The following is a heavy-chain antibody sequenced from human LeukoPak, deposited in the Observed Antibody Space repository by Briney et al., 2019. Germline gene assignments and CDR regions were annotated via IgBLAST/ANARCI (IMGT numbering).Heavy chain of an antibody. CDR3: VRTWGSGYSAPPGD. D-gene: IGHD6-13*01. CDR2: ISYDGNNK. CDR1: GFTFSSYA. Sequence: GGSLRLSCAASGFTFSSYAMQWVRQAPGKGLEWVALISYDGNNKYYADSVKGRFTISRDNSKNTLYLQMNSLGAEDTAVYYCVRTWGSGYSAPPGDWGQGSLVTVSS. V-gene: IGHV3-30-3*01. J-gene: IGHJ4*02.